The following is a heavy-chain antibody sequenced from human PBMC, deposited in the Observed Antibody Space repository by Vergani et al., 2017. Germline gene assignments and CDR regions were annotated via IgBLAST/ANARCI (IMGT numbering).Heavy chain of an antibody. CDR3: ARVRATVKDAFDI. CDR1: GGTFSSYT. CDR2: IIPILGIA. J-gene: IGHJ3*02. Sequence: QVQLVQSGAEVKKPGSSVKVSCKASGGTFSSYTISWVRQAPGQGLEWMGRIIPILGIANYAQKFQGRVTITADKSTSTAYMELSSLRSEDTAVYYCARVRATVKDAFDIWGQGTMVTVSS. V-gene: IGHV1-69*02. D-gene: IGHD1-26*01.